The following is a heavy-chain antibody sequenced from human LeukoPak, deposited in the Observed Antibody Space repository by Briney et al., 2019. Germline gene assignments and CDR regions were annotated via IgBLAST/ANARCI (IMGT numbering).Heavy chain of an antibody. CDR1: GFTFSTYS. J-gene: IGHJ4*02. CDR3: ARVSEWKVAPGLDY. Sequence: GGSLRLSCAASGFTFSTYSMNWVRQAPGKGLEWVSSISGGSNYIYYADSLKGRFTMSRDNAENSLYLQMNSLRAEDTAVYYWARVSEWKVAPGLDYWGQGTLVTVSS. CDR2: ISGGSNYI. D-gene: IGHD3-3*01. V-gene: IGHV3-21*01.